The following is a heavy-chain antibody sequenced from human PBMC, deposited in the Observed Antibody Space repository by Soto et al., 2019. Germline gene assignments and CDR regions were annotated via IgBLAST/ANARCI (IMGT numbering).Heavy chain of an antibody. CDR3: ARAFFYQGSDSRGYSFGAFDF. CDR2: ISAHTGSS. J-gene: IGHJ3*01. Sequence: VAVKVSCKASGYTFTSSGMSWVRQAPGQGLEWMGWISAHTGSSEYAQRFQGRVTMTTDRSTSTAYMELRSLRSDDTAVYYCARAFFYQGSDSRGYSFGAFDFWGPGTLVTVSS. V-gene: IGHV1-18*01. CDR1: GYTFTSSG. D-gene: IGHD3-22*01.